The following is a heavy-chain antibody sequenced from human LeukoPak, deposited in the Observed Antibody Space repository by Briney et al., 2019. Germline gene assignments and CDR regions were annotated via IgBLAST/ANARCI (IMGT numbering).Heavy chain of an antibody. CDR2: IIVSVAGT. J-gene: IGHJ4*02. Sequence: PGGSLRLSCVASGFTFSTYAMTWVRQAPGKGLGWDSSIIVSVAGTYYADSVGGGFTISRDNSKNTLYLHMNSLRGEATAVYYCVKDWRDDSICGGDCLQYWGQGTLVTVSS. CDR1: GFTFSTYA. V-gene: IGHV3-23*01. CDR3: VKDWRDDSICGGDCLQY. D-gene: IGHD2-21*02.